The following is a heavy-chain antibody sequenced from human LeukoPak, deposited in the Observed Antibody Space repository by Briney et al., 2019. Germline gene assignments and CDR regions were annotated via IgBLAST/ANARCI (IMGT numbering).Heavy chain of an antibody. CDR2: ISAYNGNT. D-gene: IGHD6-13*01. CDR1: GYTFTGYY. Sequence: ASVKVSCKASGYTFTGYYMHWVRQAPGQGLEWMGWISAYNGNTNYAQKLQGRVTMTTDTSTSTAYMELRSLRSDDTAVYYCARVGQQLVRTIPYYYYGMDVWGQGTTVTVSS. V-gene: IGHV1-18*04. J-gene: IGHJ6*02. CDR3: ARVGQQLVRTIPYYYYGMDV.